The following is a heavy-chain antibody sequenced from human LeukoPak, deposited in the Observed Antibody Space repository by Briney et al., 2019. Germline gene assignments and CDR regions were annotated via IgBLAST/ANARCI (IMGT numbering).Heavy chain of an antibody. J-gene: IGHJ4*02. CDR3: ARDRNSGFDY. Sequence: PSETLSLTCTVSGVSISSVGYYWSCIRQLPGKGLEWIGYISYSGTTNYNPSLESRVTFSVDTSKNQFSVKLSSVTAADTAVYYCARDRNSGFDYWGQGTVVTVSS. V-gene: IGHV4-31*03. CDR1: GVSISSVGYY. D-gene: IGHD3-10*01. CDR2: ISYSGTT.